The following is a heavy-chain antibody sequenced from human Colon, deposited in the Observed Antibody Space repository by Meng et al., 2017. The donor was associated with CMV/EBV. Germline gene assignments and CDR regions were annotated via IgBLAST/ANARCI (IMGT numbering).Heavy chain of an antibody. V-gene: IGHV3-7*04. CDR1: GMTLSRYW. CDR2: IKQDGSEI. J-gene: IGHJ5*01. Sequence: GEFLKISCAASGMTLSRYWMTWVRQTPGKGLEWVANIKQDGSEIDYVDSVKGRFTISRDNAKNSLYLQMNNLRAEDTAVYYCARGQLWLDSWGQGTLVTVSS. D-gene: IGHD4-11*01. CDR3: ARGQLWLDS.